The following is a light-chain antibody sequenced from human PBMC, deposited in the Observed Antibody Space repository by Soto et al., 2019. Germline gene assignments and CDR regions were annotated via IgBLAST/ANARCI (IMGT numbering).Light chain of an antibody. CDR2: DAS. CDR3: QHDPCWPIT. J-gene: IGKJ5*01. CDR1: QSVSSH. Sequence: EIELTPSVATLSVSPRERATVXCRASQSVSSHLALYQHKPGQAPRLLFYDASTRATGIPARFSGSGSGTEFTLTISSLQSEDFAVYYCQHDPCWPITFCQGTRLEIK. V-gene: IGKV3-15*01.